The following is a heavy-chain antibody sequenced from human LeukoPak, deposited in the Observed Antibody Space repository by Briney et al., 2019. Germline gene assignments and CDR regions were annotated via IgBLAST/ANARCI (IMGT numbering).Heavy chain of an antibody. D-gene: IGHD6-6*01. CDR1: GFTVSSNY. CDR2: IYSGGST. CDR3: ARGIDSIAGRY. J-gene: IGHJ4*02. Sequence: GGSLRLSCAASGFTVSSNYMSCVRQAPGKGLECVSVIYSGGSTYYADSVKGRFTISRDNSKNTLYLQMNSLRGEDTAVYYCARGIDSIAGRYWGQGTLVTVSS. V-gene: IGHV3-53*01.